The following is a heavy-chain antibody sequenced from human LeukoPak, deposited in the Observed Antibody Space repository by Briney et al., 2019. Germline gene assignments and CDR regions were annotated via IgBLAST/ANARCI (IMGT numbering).Heavy chain of an antibody. J-gene: IGHJ4*02. CDR2: ISGSGGST. V-gene: IGHV3-23*01. CDR1: GFTFSSYA. Sequence: GGSLRLSCAASGFTFSSYAMSWVRQAPGKGLEWVSVISGSGGSTYYADSVKGRFTISRDYSKNTLYLQMNSLRAEDTAVYYCANQQKAKYGGEAYYFDYWGQGTLVTVSS. D-gene: IGHD4-23*01. CDR3: ANQQKAKYGGEAYYFDY.